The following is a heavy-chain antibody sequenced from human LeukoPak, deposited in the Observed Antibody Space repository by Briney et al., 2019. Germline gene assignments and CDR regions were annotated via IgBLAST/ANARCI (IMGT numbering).Heavy chain of an antibody. CDR2: IGGSGGST. CDR3: ARGRARYDAFDI. V-gene: IGHV3-23*01. Sequence: GGSLRLSCAASGFTFSSYAMSWVRQAPGKGLEWVSAIGGSGGSTYYADSVKGRFTISRDNSKNTLYLQMNSLRAEDTAVYYCARGRARYDAFDIWGQGTMVTVSS. CDR1: GFTFSSYA. D-gene: IGHD6-6*01. J-gene: IGHJ3*02.